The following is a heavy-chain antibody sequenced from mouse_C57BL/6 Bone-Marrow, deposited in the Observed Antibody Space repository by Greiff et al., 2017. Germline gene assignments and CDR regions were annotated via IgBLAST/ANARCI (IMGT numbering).Heavy chain of an antibody. Sequence: EVQRVESGPELAKPGASVKMSCKASGYTFTDYNMHWVKQSPGKSLEWIGYINPNNGGTRYNQKFKGKATLTVNKSSSAAYMELRSLTSEDSAVYYCARPPPMDYWGQGTSVTVSS. V-gene: IGHV1-22*01. CDR1: GYTFTDYN. CDR3: ARPPPMDY. J-gene: IGHJ4*01. CDR2: INPNNGGT.